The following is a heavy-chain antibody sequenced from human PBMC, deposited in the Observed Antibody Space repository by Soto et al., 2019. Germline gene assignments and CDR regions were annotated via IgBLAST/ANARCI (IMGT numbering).Heavy chain of an antibody. Sequence: GPPVKVSCKASGYTFIDYYMHWVRQAPGQGLEWMGWINPNSGDTSYAQKFQGWLTVTRDTSISTAYMELSRLRSDDTAVYYCASRSIGPPRAAFHLWCPAPMVSVS. J-gene: IGHJ3*01. CDR3: ASRSIGPPRAAFHL. CDR1: GYTFIDYY. V-gene: IGHV1-2*04. D-gene: IGHD3-10*01. CDR2: INPNSGDT.